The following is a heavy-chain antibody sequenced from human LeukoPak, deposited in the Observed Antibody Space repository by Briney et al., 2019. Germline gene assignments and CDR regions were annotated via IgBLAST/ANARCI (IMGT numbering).Heavy chain of an antibody. Sequence: QAGGSLRLSCVASGFTFSSNGMHWVRQAPGKGLEWVTFIQYDGSKKYYADSVKGRFTISRDNSMNTLYLQMNSLRAEDTAVYYCAKDRLDSSGWYRPFDYWGQGTLVTVSS. CDR1: GFTFSSNG. V-gene: IGHV3-30*02. J-gene: IGHJ4*02. CDR2: IQYDGSKK. CDR3: AKDRLDSSGWYRPFDY. D-gene: IGHD6-19*01.